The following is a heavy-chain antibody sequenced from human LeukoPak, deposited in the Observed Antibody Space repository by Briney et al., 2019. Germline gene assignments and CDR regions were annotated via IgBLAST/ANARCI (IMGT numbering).Heavy chain of an antibody. D-gene: IGHD1-26*01. CDR3: ARVCGVGATLRYYYYMDL. V-gene: IGHV4-38-2*02. CDR1: GYSISSGYY. Sequence: SGTLSLTCTVSGYSISSGYYWGLLRQPPGGGLGWIGSSYHSGSTYYNPSLKSRVTISVDTSKNQFYLKLSSVTAADTAVYYCARVCGVGATLRYYYYMDLWGKGTTVTISS. CDR2: SYHSGST. J-gene: IGHJ6*03.